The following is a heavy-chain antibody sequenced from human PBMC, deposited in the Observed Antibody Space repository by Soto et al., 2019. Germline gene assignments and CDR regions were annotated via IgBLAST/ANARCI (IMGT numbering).Heavy chain of an antibody. J-gene: IGHJ5*02. CDR1: GGSISSYY. CDR2: IYTSGST. V-gene: IGHV4-4*07. CDR3: ARVRGHWQQLPRGWFDP. D-gene: IGHD6-13*01. Sequence: QVQLQESGPGLVKPSETLSLTCTVSGGSISSYYWSWIRQPAGKGLEWIGRIYTSGSTNYNPSLKRRVTMSVDTSKNQFSRKLSYVTAADTAVYYCARVRGHWQQLPRGWFDPWGQGTLVTVSS.